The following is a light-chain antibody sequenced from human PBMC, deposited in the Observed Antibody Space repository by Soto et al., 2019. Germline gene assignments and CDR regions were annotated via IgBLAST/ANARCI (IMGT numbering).Light chain of an antibody. J-gene: IGLJ2*01. CDR2: GNS. CDR1: SSNIGAGYD. CDR3: QSYDSSLYVV. Sequence: QSVLTQPPSVSGAPGQRVTISCTGSSSNIGAGYDVHWYQQLPGTAPKLLIYGNSNRPSGVPDRFSGSKSGTSASLAITGLQAEDEADYYCQSYDSSLYVVFGGGTMLTVL. V-gene: IGLV1-40*01.